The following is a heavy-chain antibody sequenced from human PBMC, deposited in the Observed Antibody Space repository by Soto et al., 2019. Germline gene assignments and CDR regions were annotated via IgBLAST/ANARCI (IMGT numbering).Heavy chain of an antibody. CDR3: AGEQQLTPVDV. D-gene: IGHD6-13*01. J-gene: IGHJ6*02. Sequence: GASVKVSCKASGGTFSSYAISWVRQAPGQGLEWMGGIIPIFGTANYAQKFQGRVTITADKSTSTAYMELSSLRSEDTAVCYCAGEQQLTPVDVWGQGTTVTVSS. CDR2: IIPIFGTA. V-gene: IGHV1-69*06. CDR1: GGTFSSYA.